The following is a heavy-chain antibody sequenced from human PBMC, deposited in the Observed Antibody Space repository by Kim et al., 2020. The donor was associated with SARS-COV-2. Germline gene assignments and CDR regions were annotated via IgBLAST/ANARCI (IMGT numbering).Heavy chain of an antibody. CDR3: ARGSAGYIAAAGY. J-gene: IGHJ4*02. D-gene: IGHD6-13*01. V-gene: IGHV4-34*01. Sequence: YTPSLKSRVTISVDTSKNQFSLKLSSVTAADTAVYYCARGSAGYIAAAGYWGQGTLVTVSS.